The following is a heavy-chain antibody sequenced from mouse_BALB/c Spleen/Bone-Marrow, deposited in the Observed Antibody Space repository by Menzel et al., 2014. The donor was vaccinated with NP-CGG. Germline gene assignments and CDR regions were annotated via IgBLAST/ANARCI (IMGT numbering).Heavy chain of an antibody. CDR1: GFNVKDTY. J-gene: IGHJ2*01. CDR2: IDPANGNT. V-gene: IGHV14-3*02. D-gene: IGHD2-2*01. Sequence: EVQLQQSGAELVKPGASVKLSCTASGFNVKDTYIHWVKQRPEQGLEWIGRIDPANGNTKYDPKFQGKATITADTSSNTAYLQLSSLTSEDTAVYYCASYVYGYHFDYWGQGTTLTVSS. CDR3: ASYVYGYHFDY.